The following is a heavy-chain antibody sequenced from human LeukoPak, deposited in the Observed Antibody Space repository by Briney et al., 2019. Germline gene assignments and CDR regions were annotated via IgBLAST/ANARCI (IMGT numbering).Heavy chain of an antibody. V-gene: IGHV3-7*03. CDR3: ARVGGLDV. CDR2: INHNGNVN. D-gene: IGHD1-26*01. Sequence: GGSLRLSCAASGFTFSSYWMNWARQAPGKGLEWVASINHNGNVNYYVDSVKGRFTISRDNAKNSLYLQMSNLRAEDTAVYFCARVGGLDVWGQGATVTVSS. CDR1: GFTFSSYW. J-gene: IGHJ6*02.